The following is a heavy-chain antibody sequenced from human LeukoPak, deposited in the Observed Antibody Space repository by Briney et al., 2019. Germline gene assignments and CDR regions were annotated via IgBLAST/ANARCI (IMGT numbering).Heavy chain of an antibody. CDR1: AFTFSTYA. V-gene: IGHV3-30*02. J-gene: IGHJ5*02. CDR2: IRYDGSNK. Sequence: GGSLRLSCAASAFTFSTYAMHWVRQAPGKGLEWVAFIRYDGSNKYYADSVKGRFTISRDNSKNTLYLQMNSLRAEDTAVYYCAKSYYYDSSGYAFPPTFDPWGQGTLVTVSS. CDR3: AKSYYYDSSGYAFPPTFDP. D-gene: IGHD3-22*01.